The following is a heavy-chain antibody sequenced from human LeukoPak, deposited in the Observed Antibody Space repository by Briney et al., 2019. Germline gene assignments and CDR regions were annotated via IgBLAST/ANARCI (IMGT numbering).Heavy chain of an antibody. CDR1: GFNFSDYY. CDR2: FSSGDTNI. D-gene: IGHD3-22*01. CDR3: AREIHSTGYYYAGGYMDV. Sequence: GGSLRLSCAASGFNFSDYYMSWVRRAPGRGLEWISFFSSGDTNIKYADSVKGRFTISRDNAKNSLYLQINSLRAEDTAVYFCAREIHSTGYYYAGGYMDVWGEGTTVIVSS. V-gene: IGHV3-11*04. J-gene: IGHJ6*03.